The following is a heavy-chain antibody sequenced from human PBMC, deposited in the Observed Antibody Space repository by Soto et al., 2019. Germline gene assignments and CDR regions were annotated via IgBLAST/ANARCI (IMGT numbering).Heavy chain of an antibody. CDR2: INPGGGST. Sequence: ASVKVSCKASGYTLTSSNIHWVRQAPGQGLEWMGIINPGGGSTRYAQKFQGRVTMTSDTSTSTVYMELIILRSEDTAVYYCARAYPDFDYWGQGTLVTVSS. CDR1: GYTLTSSN. V-gene: IGHV1-46*01. CDR3: ARAYPDFDY. J-gene: IGHJ4*02.